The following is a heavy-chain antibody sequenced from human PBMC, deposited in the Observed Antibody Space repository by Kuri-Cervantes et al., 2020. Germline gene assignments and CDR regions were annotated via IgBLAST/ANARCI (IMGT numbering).Heavy chain of an antibody. CDR2: ISWNSGSI. CDR1: GFNFDDYA. Sequence: LSLTCSASGFNFDDYAMHWVRQAPGKGLEWVSGISWNSGSIGYADSVKGRFTISRDNAKNSLYLQMNSLGAEDTALYYCAKDISDFWSGPSPYAIDIWGQGTMVTVSS. V-gene: IGHV3-9*01. CDR3: AKDISDFWSGPSPYAIDI. J-gene: IGHJ3*02. D-gene: IGHD3-3*01.